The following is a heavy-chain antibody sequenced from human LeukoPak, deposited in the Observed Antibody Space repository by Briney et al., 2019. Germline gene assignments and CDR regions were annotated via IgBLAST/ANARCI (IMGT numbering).Heavy chain of an antibody. D-gene: IGHD6-13*01. J-gene: IGHJ6*02. CDR3: AGDSSSWYGYYYYGMDV. V-gene: IGHV3-7*04. CDR2: IELDGSEK. Sequence: PGRSLRLSRAASGFTPSRFWMSRVREAGGPGRKGVANIELDGSEKYYVDSVKGRFTISRDNAKSSLYLQMNSLRAEDTAVYYCAGDSSSWYGYYYYGMDVWGQGTTVTVSS. CDR1: GFTPSRFW.